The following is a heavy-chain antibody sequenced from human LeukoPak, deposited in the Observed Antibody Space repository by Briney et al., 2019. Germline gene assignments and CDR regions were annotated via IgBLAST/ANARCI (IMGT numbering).Heavy chain of an antibody. D-gene: IGHD3-10*01. Sequence: GGSLRLSCAVSGFTFGSRWMHWVRQAPGKGLEWVSTITAGGGSTYYADSVKGRFTISRDNSRDTLYLQMSSLRDDDTAVYYCAKDRYGSGSYGMDVWGQGTTVTVSS. J-gene: IGHJ6*02. V-gene: IGHV3-23*01. CDR3: AKDRYGSGSYGMDV. CDR2: ITAGGGST. CDR1: GFTFGSRW.